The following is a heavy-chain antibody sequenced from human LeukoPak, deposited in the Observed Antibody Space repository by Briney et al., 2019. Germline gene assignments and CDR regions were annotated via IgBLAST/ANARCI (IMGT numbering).Heavy chain of an antibody. CDR2: ITSSSNTI. CDR1: GFTFSSYT. CDR3: VGGAGTTDY. V-gene: IGHV3-48*01. Sequence: PGGSLRLSCAASGFTFSSYTMNWVRQFPGKGLEWVSYITSSSNTIYYADSVKGRFTISRDNAKNSLYLQMNRLRAEDTAVYYCVGGAGTTDYWGKGTLVTVSS. J-gene: IGHJ4*02. D-gene: IGHD1-7*01.